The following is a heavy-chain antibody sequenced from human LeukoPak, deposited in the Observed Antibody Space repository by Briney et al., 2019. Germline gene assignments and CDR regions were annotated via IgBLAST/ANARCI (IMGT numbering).Heavy chain of an antibody. V-gene: IGHV1-8*01. CDR2: MNPNSGNT. Sequence: ASLKVSCKASGYTFTSYEINWVRQTTGQGLEWMGWMNPNSGNTGYAQKFQGRVTMTRNTSISTAYMELSSLRSEDTAVYYCARAGIAVAGQAEYFQHWGQGTLVTVSS. D-gene: IGHD6-19*01. J-gene: IGHJ1*01. CDR1: GYTFTSYE. CDR3: ARAGIAVAGQAEYFQH.